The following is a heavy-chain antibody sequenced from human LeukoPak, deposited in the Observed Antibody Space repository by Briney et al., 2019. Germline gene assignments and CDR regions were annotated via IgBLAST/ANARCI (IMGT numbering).Heavy chain of an antibody. Sequence: GGSLRLSCAASGFTFSSYAMSWVRQAPGKGLEWVSAISGSGGSIYYADSVKGRFTISRDNSKNTLYLQMNSLRAEDTAVYYCANEALRFLEWLPFDYWGQGTLVTVSS. D-gene: IGHD3-3*01. CDR1: GFTFSSYA. CDR3: ANEALRFLEWLPFDY. V-gene: IGHV3-23*01. CDR2: ISGSGGSI. J-gene: IGHJ4*02.